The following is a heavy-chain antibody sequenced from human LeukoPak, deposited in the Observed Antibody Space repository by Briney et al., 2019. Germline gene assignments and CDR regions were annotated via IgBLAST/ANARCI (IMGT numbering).Heavy chain of an antibody. J-gene: IGHJ4*02. Sequence: PGGSLRLSCAASGFTFSSYAMSWVRQAPGKGLEWVSRVSPDGSTTLYADSVKGRFTISRDNSKNTLYLQMNALKTDDTAVYYCVSRYVAPPYWGQGTLVTVS. V-gene: IGHV3-23*01. CDR1: GFTFSSYA. D-gene: IGHD3-16*01. CDR3: VSRYVAPPY. CDR2: VSPDGSTT.